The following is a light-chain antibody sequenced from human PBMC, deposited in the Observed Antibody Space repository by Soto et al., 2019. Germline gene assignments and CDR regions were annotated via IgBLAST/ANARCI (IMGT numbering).Light chain of an antibody. V-gene: IGKV1-12*01. J-gene: IGKJ4*01. Sequence: DIQMTQSPSSVSASVGDRVTITCRASQVISNWLAWYQQKPGKAPKPLIYAASSLHTGVPSRFSGSGSGTDFTLTISSLQPEDFATCYCQQANSFPLTFGGGTKVEIK. CDR2: AAS. CDR1: QVISNW. CDR3: QQANSFPLT.